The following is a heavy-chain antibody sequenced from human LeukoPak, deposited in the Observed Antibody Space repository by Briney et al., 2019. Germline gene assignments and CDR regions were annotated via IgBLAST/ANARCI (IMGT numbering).Heavy chain of an antibody. CDR2: ISGSGGST. J-gene: IGHJ4*02. V-gene: IGHV3-23*01. Sequence: GGSLRLSCAASGFTFSSYAMSWVRQAPGKGLEWVSAISGSGGSTYYADSVKGRFTISRENSKNTLYLQMNSLRAEDAAVYYCAKTRLLPDFDYWGQGTLVTVSS. CDR1: GFTFSSYA. CDR3: AKTRLLPDFDY. D-gene: IGHD3-22*01.